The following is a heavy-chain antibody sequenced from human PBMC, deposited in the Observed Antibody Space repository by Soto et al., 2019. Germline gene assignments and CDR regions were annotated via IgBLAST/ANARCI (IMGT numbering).Heavy chain of an antibody. Sequence: EVQLVESGGGLVQPGGSLRLSCAASGFTVSANYMTWVRQAPGKGLEWVSIIYSGGSTYYADSVKGRFTISRDNSNNTLYLQVNSLRAEDTAVYYCARGRWFDPWGQGTLVTVSS. V-gene: IGHV3-66*01. J-gene: IGHJ5*02. CDR2: IYSGGST. CDR3: ARGRWFDP. CDR1: GFTVSANY.